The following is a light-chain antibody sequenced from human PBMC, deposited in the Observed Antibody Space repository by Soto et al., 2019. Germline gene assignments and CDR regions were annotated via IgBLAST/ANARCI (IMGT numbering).Light chain of an antibody. CDR3: QQYNNWPRT. V-gene: IGKV3-15*01. CDR2: GAF. Sequence: ETVMTQSPATLSVSPGERATLSCRASKSVSANLAWYQQKPGQAPRLLIYGAFTRATDIPARFSGSGSGTEFTLTISRLQSEDSAVYYCQQYNNWPRTFGQGTKV. J-gene: IGKJ1*01. CDR1: KSVSAN.